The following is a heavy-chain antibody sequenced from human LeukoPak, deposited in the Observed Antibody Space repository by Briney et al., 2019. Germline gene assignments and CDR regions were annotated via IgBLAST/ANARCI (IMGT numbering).Heavy chain of an antibody. V-gene: IGHV4-38-2*02. CDR2: IYHSGST. CDR3: ARDVGGADMDV. CDR1: GYSISSGYY. J-gene: IGHJ6*03. D-gene: IGHD3-10*01. Sequence: SSETLSLTCTVSGYSISSGYYWGWIRPPPGKGLEWIGSIYHSGSTYYNPSLKSRVTISVDTSKNQFSLKLSSVTAADTAIYYCARDVGGADMDVWGKGTTVTVSS.